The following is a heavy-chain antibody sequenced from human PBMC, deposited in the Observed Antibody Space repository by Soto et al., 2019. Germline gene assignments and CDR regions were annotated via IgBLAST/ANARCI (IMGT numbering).Heavy chain of an antibody. CDR2: TYYRSKWYY. D-gene: IGHD1-26*01. Sequence: PSQTLSLTFAITGDSVSSNSAGCSLVRHSPSRGLEWLGRTYYRSKWYYEYAVSVRGRITINPDTSKNQYSLQLNSVTPEDTAVYFCARGEQYSGRIFDYWGQGTLVTVSS. V-gene: IGHV6-1*01. CDR1: GDSVSSNSAG. CDR3: ARGEQYSGRIFDY. J-gene: IGHJ4*01.